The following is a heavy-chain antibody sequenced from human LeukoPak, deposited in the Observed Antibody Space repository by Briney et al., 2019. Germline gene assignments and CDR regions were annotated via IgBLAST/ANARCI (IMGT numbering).Heavy chain of an antibody. CDR3: ARILRRYYYDSSGYTPDAFDI. J-gene: IGHJ3*02. D-gene: IGHD3-22*01. Sequence: VASVKVSCKASGYTFTSYDINWVRQATGQGLEWMGWMHPNSGNTGYAQKFQGRVTMTRNTSISTAYMELSSLRSEDTAVYYCARILRRYYYDSSGYTPDAFDIWGQGTMVTVSS. CDR1: GYTFTSYD. CDR2: MHPNSGNT. V-gene: IGHV1-8*01.